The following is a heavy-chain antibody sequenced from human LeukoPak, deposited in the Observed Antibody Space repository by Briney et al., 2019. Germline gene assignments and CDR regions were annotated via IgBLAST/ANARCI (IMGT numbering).Heavy chain of an antibody. V-gene: IGHV4-39*07. D-gene: IGHD2-2*01. CDR3: AGSASPALKYNWFDP. CDR1: GGSISNSYQ. CDR2: ISNSGRT. Sequence: SETLSLTCSIVGGSISNSYQWGWIRQPPGKGLEWIGSISNSGRTNYNPSLKSRVTISVDTSKNQFSLKLTSVTAADTAVYYCAGSASPALKYNWFDPWGQGTLVTVSS. J-gene: IGHJ5*02.